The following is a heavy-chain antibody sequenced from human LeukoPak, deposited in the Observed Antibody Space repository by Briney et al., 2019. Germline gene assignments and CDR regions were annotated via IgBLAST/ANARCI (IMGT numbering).Heavy chain of an antibody. Sequence: ASVKVSCKASGYTFTGYYMHWVRQAPGQGLEWMGWINPNSGGTNYAQKFQGRVTMTRDTSISTAYMELSRLRSDDTAVYYCARSNYDFWSGYYPMDYWGQGTLVTVSS. CDR3: ARSNYDFWSGYYPMDY. D-gene: IGHD3-3*01. V-gene: IGHV1-2*02. CDR2: INPNSGGT. CDR1: GYTFTGYY. J-gene: IGHJ4*02.